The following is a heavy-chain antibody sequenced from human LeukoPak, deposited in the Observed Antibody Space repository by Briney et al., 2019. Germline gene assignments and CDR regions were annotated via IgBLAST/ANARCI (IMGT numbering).Heavy chain of an antibody. D-gene: IGHD5-18*01. CDR3: ARSARDSEYTNMDS. J-gene: IGHJ4*02. V-gene: IGHV3-66*02. Sequence: GGSLRLSCAASGFTVSSNYMSWVRQAPGKGLEWVSVIYTAGTTYYADSVKGRFTISRDSSKNTLYLQVNSLRAEDTAVYYCARSARDSEYTNMDSWGQGTLVTVSS. CDR2: IYTAGTT. CDR1: GFTVSSNY.